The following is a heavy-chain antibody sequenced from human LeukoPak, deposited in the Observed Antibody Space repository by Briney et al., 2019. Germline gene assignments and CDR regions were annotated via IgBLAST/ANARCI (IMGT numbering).Heavy chain of an antibody. CDR3: ARRPDFWSGYFVYQYYYMDV. CDR2: INHSGST. D-gene: IGHD3-3*01. V-gene: IGHV4-34*01. Sequence: SETLSLTCAVYGGSFSGYYWNWIRQSPGKGLEWIGEINHSGSTNHNPSLASRVTISTDTSKNQFSLKLRSVTAADAAVYYCARRPDFWSGYFVYQYYYMDVWGRGTTVTVSS. CDR1: GGSFSGYY. J-gene: IGHJ6*03.